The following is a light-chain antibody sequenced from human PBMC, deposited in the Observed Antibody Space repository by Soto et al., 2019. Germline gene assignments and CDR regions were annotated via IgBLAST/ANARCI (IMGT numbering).Light chain of an antibody. CDR3: QQYNKWPPWT. Sequence: EIVLTQSPATLSVSPGERATLSCRASQSVNSNLARYQQKPGQAPRLLIYGAFTRATGIPARFSGSGSGTEFTLTISGLQPEDFAVYHSQQYNKWPPWTVGQGTKVEIK. J-gene: IGKJ1*01. V-gene: IGKV3-15*01. CDR2: GAF. CDR1: QSVNSN.